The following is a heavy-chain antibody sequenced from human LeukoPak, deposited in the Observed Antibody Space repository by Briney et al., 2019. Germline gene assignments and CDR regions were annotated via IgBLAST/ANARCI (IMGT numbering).Heavy chain of an antibody. Sequence: GGSLRLSCAASGFTFSSYAMSWVRQAPGKGLEWVSATSGSGGSTYYADSVKGRFTISRDNSKNTLYLQMNSLRAEDTAVYYCAKDYGSGSYLDYWGQGTLVTVSS. D-gene: IGHD3-10*01. CDR1: GFTFSSYA. J-gene: IGHJ4*02. CDR2: TSGSGGST. CDR3: AKDYGSGSYLDY. V-gene: IGHV3-23*01.